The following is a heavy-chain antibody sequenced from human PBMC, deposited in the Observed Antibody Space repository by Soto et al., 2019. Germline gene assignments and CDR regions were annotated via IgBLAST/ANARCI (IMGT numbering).Heavy chain of an antibody. CDR3: ARDTQQDSNGYYLEWFDP. CDR1: GYTFYRYG. J-gene: IGHJ5*02. V-gene: IGHV1-18*01. D-gene: IGHD3-22*01. CDR2: INPSNDNT. Sequence: QVQLVQSGAEVRKPGASVKLSCQASGYTFYRYGITWVRQAPGQGLEWMGWINPSNDNTNYAQKFRGRVTMTTDASTSTAHMELRSLKSDDTAVYYCARDTQQDSNGYYLEWFDPWGQGTLVTVSS.